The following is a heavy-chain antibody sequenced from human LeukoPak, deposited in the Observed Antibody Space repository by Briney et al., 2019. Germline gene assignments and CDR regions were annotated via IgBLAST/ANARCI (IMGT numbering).Heavy chain of an antibody. V-gene: IGHV1-69*06. CDR1: GGTFSSYA. J-gene: IGHJ4*02. D-gene: IGHD3-9*01. CDR2: IIPISGTA. CDR3: ARDDYDILTGYQIVVY. Sequence: SVKVSCKASGGTFSSYAISWVRQAPGQGLEWMGGIIPISGTANYAQKFQGRVTITADKSTSTAYMELSSLRSEDTAVYYCARDDYDILTGYQIVVYWGQGTLVTVSS.